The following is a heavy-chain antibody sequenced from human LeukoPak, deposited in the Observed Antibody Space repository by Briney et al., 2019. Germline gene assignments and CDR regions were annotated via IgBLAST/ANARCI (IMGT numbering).Heavy chain of an antibody. D-gene: IGHD2-15*01. Sequence: GGSLRLSCAASGLIFSSHGMHWVRQAPGKGLEWVALIWYDGTNEYYTDSVKGRFTISRANSKNTLYLQMNSLRAEDTAVYYCARVPYCSGGRCSSWIDHWGQGTLVTVSS. V-gene: IGHV3-33*01. CDR1: GLIFSSHG. CDR2: IWYDGTNE. J-gene: IGHJ4*02. CDR3: ARVPYCSGGRCSSWIDH.